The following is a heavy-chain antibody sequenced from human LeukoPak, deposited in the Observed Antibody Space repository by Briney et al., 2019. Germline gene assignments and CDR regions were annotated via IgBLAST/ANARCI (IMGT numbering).Heavy chain of an antibody. CDR2: INSNSVAT. J-gene: IGHJ4*02. CDR1: GYTFSVYY. D-gene: IGHD5-18*01. V-gene: IGHV1-2*02. CDR3: AKDTGNFNFGDY. Sequence: ASVKVSCKTSGYTFSVYYMHWVRQAPGQGLEWMGWINSNSVATNYVQKFQGRVTMTRDTSISTAYMELSSMRSDDTAVYYCAKDTGNFNFGDYWGQGTLVTV.